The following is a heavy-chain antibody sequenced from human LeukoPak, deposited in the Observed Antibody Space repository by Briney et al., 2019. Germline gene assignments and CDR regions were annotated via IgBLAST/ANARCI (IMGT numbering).Heavy chain of an antibody. Sequence: SETLSLTCTVSGGSISSSSYYWGWIRQPPGKGLEWIGSIYYSGSTYYNPSLKSRVTISVDTSKNQFSLKLSSVTAADTAVYYCARHYDYYIDYWGQGTLVTVSS. V-gene: IGHV4-39*01. D-gene: IGHD3-3*01. CDR1: GGSISSSSYY. CDR2: IYYSGST. J-gene: IGHJ4*02. CDR3: ARHYDYYIDY.